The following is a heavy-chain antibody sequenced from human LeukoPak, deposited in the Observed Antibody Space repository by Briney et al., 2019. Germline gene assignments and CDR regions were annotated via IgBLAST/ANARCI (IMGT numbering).Heavy chain of an antibody. V-gene: IGHV3-48*04. CDR3: ARDPYNGNYGDSYYYFIDA. J-gene: IGHJ6*03. CDR1: GFTFSSYS. CDR2: ISSSSSTI. D-gene: IGHD1-26*01. Sequence: GGSLRLSCAASGFTFSSYSMNWVRQAPGKGLEWVSYISSSSSTIYYADSVKGRFTISRGNAKNSLSLQMNSLRAEDTAVYYCARDPYNGNYGDSYYYFIDAWGKGTTVTISS.